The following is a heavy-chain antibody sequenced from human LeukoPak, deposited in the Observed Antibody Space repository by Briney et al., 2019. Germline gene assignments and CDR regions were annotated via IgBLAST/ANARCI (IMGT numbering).Heavy chain of an antibody. J-gene: IGHJ4*02. CDR1: GGTFSSYA. CDR2: IVPIFGTA. D-gene: IGHD6-13*01. CDR3: ARAPTLAAAAPPFDY. Sequence: ASVKVSCKASGGTFSSYAISWVRQAPGQGLEWMGGIVPIFGTANYAQKFQGRVTITADKSTSTAYMELSSLRSEDTAVYYCARAPTLAAAAPPFDYWGQGTLVTVSS. V-gene: IGHV1-69*06.